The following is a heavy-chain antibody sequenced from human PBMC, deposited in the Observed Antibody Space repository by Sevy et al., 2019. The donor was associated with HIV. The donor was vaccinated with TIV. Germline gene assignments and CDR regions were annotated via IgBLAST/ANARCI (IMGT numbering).Heavy chain of an antibody. CDR2: ISSSSSYI. Sequence: GGSLRLSCAASGFTFSSYSMNWVRQAPGKGLEWVSSISSSSSYIYYADSVKGRFTISRDNAKNSLYLQMTSLRAEDTAVYYCARDQRRDIVVVVAATNWFDPWGQGTLVTVSS. J-gene: IGHJ5*02. CDR3: ARDQRRDIVVVVAATNWFDP. V-gene: IGHV3-21*01. CDR1: GFTFSSYS. D-gene: IGHD2-15*01.